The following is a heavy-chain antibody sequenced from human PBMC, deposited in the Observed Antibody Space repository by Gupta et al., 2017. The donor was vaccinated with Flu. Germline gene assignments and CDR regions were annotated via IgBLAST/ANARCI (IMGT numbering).Heavy chain of an antibody. V-gene: IGHV3-15*01. Sequence: GRGLEWVGRIKSGPEGATPDYAVPVEGRFTISRDDSTHTLFLQMDSLKTEDTAVYYCATDILPYYDSTGYFAHWSQGTVVAVSS. D-gene: IGHD3-22*01. CDR2: IKSGPEGATP. J-gene: IGHJ5*02. CDR3: ATDILPYYDSTGYFAH.